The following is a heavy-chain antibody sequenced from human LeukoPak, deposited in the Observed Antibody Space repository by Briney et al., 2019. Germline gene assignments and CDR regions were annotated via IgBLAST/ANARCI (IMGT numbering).Heavy chain of an antibody. CDR3: AKRGGFDSSGYYQPPEDY. CDR2: ITGSGDVT. Sequence: GGSLRLSCAASGFTFNTFGMTWVRQAPGKGLEWVSSITGSGDVTFYADSVKGRFTISRDNSNNTLYLQMNSLRAEDTALYYCAKRGGFDSSGYYQPPEDYWGQGTLVSVSS. V-gene: IGHV3-23*01. CDR1: GFTFNTFG. D-gene: IGHD3-22*01. J-gene: IGHJ4*02.